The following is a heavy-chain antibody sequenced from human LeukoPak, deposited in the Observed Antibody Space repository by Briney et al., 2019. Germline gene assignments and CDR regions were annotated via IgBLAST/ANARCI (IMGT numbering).Heavy chain of an antibody. Sequence: PGGSLRLSCEASGFTFTTYSMTWVRQAPGKGLEWVAVISYDGSSKYYADSVKGRFTISRDNSKNTLYLQMNSLRAEDTAVYYCARARSSYGYGDAFDIWGQGTMVTVSS. D-gene: IGHD5-18*01. V-gene: IGHV3-30*03. J-gene: IGHJ3*02. CDR2: ISYDGSSK. CDR1: GFTFTTYS. CDR3: ARARSSYGYGDAFDI.